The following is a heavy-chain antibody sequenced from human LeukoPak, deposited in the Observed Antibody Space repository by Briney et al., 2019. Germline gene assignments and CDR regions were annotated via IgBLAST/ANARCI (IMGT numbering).Heavy chain of an antibody. V-gene: IGHV3-30*18. Sequence: GGSLRLSCGASGFIFSNYDMHWVRQAPGKGLEWVAVISHDGSSKYYAGSVKGRFTISRDNSKSTLYLQMNSLRAEDTAVYYCTKGSGYETSDYWGQGTLVTVSS. J-gene: IGHJ4*02. CDR1: GFIFSNYD. D-gene: IGHD5-12*01. CDR3: TKGSGYETSDY. CDR2: ISHDGSSK.